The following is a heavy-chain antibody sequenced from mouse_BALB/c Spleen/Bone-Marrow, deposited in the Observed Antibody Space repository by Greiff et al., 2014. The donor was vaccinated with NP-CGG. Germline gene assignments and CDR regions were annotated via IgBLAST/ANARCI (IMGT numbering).Heavy chain of an antibody. D-gene: IGHD6-1*01. CDR1: GFTFTDYF. Sequence: EVNVVESGGGLVQPGGSLRLSCTTSGFTFTDYFMTWVRQPPGKALEWLGFIRNKPSGYTTEYNPSVKGRFSISRDNSQGIFHLQMNTLRAEDSAIYYCARDYNGYFDFWGQGTTLTVSS. CDR2: IRNKPSGYTT. CDR3: ARDYNGYFDF. J-gene: IGHJ2*01. V-gene: IGHV7-3*02.